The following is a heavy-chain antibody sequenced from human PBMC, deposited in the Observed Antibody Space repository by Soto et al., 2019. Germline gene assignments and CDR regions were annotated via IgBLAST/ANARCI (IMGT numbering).Heavy chain of an antibody. CDR3: ARQSRDGYNYHYYYGMDV. Sequence: PGGSLRLSCAASGFTFSSYAMHWVRQAPGKGLEWVAVISYDGSNKYYADSVEGRFTISRDNSKNTLYLQMNSLRAEDTAVYYCARQSRDGYNYHYYYGMDVWGQGTTVTVSS. D-gene: IGHD5-12*01. V-gene: IGHV3-30-3*01. CDR1: GFTFSSYA. CDR2: ISYDGSNK. J-gene: IGHJ6*02.